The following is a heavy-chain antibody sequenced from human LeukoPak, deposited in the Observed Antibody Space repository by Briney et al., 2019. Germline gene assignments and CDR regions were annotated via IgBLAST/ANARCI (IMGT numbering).Heavy chain of an antibody. D-gene: IGHD3-22*01. CDR1: GFTFTSSA. Sequence: GASVKVSCKASGFTFTSSAVQWVRQARGQRLEWIGWIVVGSGNTNYAQKFQERVTITRDMSTSTAYMELSSLRSEDTAVYYCAASPDYYDSSGYSYYFDYWGQEPWSPSPQ. J-gene: IGHJ4*01. CDR3: AASPDYYDSSGYSYYFDY. CDR2: IVVGSGNT. V-gene: IGHV1-58*01.